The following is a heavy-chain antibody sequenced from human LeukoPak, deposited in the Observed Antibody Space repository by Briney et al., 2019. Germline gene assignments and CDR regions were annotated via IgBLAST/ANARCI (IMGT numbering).Heavy chain of an antibody. D-gene: IGHD2-2*01. CDR3: ARDLDLVVVPAASIAAAGYFDY. J-gene: IGHJ4*02. Sequence: ASVKVSCKASGYSFTSYGISWVRQAPGQGLEWMGWISAYNGNTNYAQKLQGRVTMTTDTSTSTAYMELRSLRSDDTAVYYCARDLDLVVVPAASIAAAGYFDYWGQGTLVTVSS. CDR1: GYSFTSYG. CDR2: ISAYNGNT. V-gene: IGHV1-18*01.